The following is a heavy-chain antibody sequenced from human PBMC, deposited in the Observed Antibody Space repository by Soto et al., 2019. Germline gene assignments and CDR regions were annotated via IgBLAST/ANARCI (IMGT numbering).Heavy chain of an antibody. CDR1: GFTFSSYA. V-gene: IGHV3-30-3*01. D-gene: IGHD5-12*01. J-gene: IGHJ4*02. CDR3: ARDSVVATRTPTYDY. Sequence: QVQLVESGGGVVQPGRSLRLSCAASGFTFSSYAMHWVRQAPGKGLEWVAVISYDGSNKYYADSVKGRFTISRDNSKNTLYLQMNSLRAEDTAVYYCARDSVVATRTPTYDYWGQGTLVTVSS. CDR2: ISYDGSNK.